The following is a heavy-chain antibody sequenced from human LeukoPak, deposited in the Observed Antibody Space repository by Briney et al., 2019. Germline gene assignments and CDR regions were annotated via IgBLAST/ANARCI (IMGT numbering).Heavy chain of an antibody. J-gene: IGHJ4*02. V-gene: IGHV3-7*03. CDR2: KKQDGSEK. CDR1: GFTFSTYW. Sequence: GGSLRLSCAASGFTFSTYWMSWVAQAPGKGLKWWANKKQDGSEKYYVDSVKGRFTISRDNAKNSLYLQMNSLRAEDTALYYCARDSSPLLTGPRFDYWGQGTLVTVSS. D-gene: IGHD2-15*01. CDR3: ARDSSPLLTGPRFDY.